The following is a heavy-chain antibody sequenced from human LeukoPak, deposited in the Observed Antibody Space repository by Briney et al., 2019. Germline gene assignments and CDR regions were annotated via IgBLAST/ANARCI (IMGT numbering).Heavy chain of an antibody. V-gene: IGHV3-23*01. CDR2: ISGSGGST. CDR3: AKDAKPYYYDSSGYYYAGAFDI. Sequence: GGSLRLSCAASGFTFSSYAMSWVRQAPGKGLEWVSAISGSGGSTYYADSVKGRFTISRDNSKNTLHLQMNSLRAGDTAVYYCAKDAKPYYYDSSGYYYAGAFDIWGQGTMVTVSS. J-gene: IGHJ3*02. CDR1: GFTFSSYA. D-gene: IGHD3-22*01.